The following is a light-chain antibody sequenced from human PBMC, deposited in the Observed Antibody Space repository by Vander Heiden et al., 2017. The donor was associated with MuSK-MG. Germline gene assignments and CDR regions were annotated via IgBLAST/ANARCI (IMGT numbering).Light chain of an antibody. Sequence: EIVMTQSPATLSVSPGERATLSCRASQSVSSNLAWYQQKPGQAPRLLIYGASTRATGIPVRFSGSGSGTEFTLTISSLQSEDFAVYYCQQYNNWPLGFGGGTKVEIK. V-gene: IGKV3D-15*01. CDR3: QQYNNWPLG. CDR1: QSVSSN. CDR2: GAS. J-gene: IGKJ4*01.